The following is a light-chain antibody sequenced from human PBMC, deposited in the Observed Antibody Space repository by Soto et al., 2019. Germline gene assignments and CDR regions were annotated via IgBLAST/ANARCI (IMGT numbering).Light chain of an antibody. V-gene: IGKV3-15*01. CDR1: QSVGSA. CDR3: QQYRNWPPLT. Sequence: EIVMTQSPATLSVSPGETATLSCRASQSVGSAVAWYQHKPGQAPRLLIVGASIRATGVPGRFSGGGSGTEFTLTIPTLQSEDFAVYYCQQYRNWPPLTFGGGTTVEI. J-gene: IGKJ4*01. CDR2: GAS.